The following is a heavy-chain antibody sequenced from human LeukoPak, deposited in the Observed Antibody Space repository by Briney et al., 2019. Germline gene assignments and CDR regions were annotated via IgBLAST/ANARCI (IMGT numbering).Heavy chain of an antibody. CDR3: ARDSSGAFDI. J-gene: IGHJ3*02. CDR2: ISSSSSYI. D-gene: IGHD6-6*01. Sequence: AGGSLRLSCAASGFTFSSYSMNWVRQAPGKGLEWVSSISSSSSYIYYADSVKGRFTISRDNAKNSLYLQMSSLRAEDTAVYYCARDSSGAFDIWGQGTMVTVSS. CDR1: GFTFSSYS. V-gene: IGHV3-21*01.